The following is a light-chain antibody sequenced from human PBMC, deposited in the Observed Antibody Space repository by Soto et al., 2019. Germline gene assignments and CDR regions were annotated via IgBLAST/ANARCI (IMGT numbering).Light chain of an antibody. J-gene: IGKJ1*01. CDR3: KQYNSYPCT. CDR2: KAS. V-gene: IGKV1-5*03. Sequence: DIQMTQSPSTLSASVGDRISITCRASQSISSWLAWYQQKPVKAPKLLIYKASSLESGVPSRLSGSGSGTKFALTISSQQCDGFATYYCKQYNSYPCTFGQGTKVDIK. CDR1: QSISSW.